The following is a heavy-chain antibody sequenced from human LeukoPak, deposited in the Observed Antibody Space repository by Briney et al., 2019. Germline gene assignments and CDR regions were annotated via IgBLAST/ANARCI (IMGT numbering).Heavy chain of an antibody. Sequence: SETLSLTCNVSGGSISGYYRSWIRQPPGKGLEWIGFIKYSGSTNYNPSLKSRVTMSVDTSMNQFSLKLSSVTAADTAVYYCAKIQWPQVDAFDIWGQGTMVTVSS. D-gene: IGHD6-19*01. CDR2: IKYSGST. CDR1: GGSISGYY. J-gene: IGHJ3*02. V-gene: IGHV4-59*01. CDR3: AKIQWPQVDAFDI.